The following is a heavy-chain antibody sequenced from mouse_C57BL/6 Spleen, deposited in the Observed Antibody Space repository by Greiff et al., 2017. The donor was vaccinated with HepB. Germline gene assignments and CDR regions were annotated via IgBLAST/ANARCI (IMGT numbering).Heavy chain of an antibody. D-gene: IGHD2-4*01. CDR3: ARQMGLRRRGYAMDY. Sequence: EVHLVESGGGLVQPGESLKLSCESNEYEFPSHDMSWVRKTPEKRLELVAAINSDGGSTYYPDTMERRFIISRDNTKKTLYLQMSSLRPEDTALYYCARQMGLRRRGYAMDYWGQGTSVTVSS. CDR2: INSDGGST. V-gene: IGHV5-2*01. CDR1: EYEFPSHD. J-gene: IGHJ4*01.